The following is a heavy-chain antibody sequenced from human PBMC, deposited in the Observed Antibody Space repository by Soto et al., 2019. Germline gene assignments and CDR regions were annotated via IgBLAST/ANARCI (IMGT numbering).Heavy chain of an antibody. V-gene: IGHV3-7*01. D-gene: IGHD3-16*01. Sequence: GALRLSCTASGFMFSTYLMSWVRQAPGKGLEWVANIRQGGNEKFYVDSVKGRFTISRDNAKKSLYLQMNSLRAEDTAVYYCVGALTYEVPYYYYGMDVWGQGTTVTVSS. CDR2: IRQGGNEK. CDR3: VGALTYEVPYYYYGMDV. J-gene: IGHJ6*02. CDR1: GFMFSTYL.